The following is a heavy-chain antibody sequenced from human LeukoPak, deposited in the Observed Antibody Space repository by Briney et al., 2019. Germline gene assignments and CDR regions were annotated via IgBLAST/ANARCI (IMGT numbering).Heavy chain of an antibody. CDR1: GYTFTNFG. D-gene: IGHD6-6*01. V-gene: IGHV1-18*01. CDR2: ISAYNGDT. CDR3: ARALAARPIDWFDP. J-gene: IGHJ5*02. Sequence: ASVKVSCKASGYTFTNFGISWVRQAPGQGLEWMGWISAYNGDTNYAQKLQGRVTMTTDTSTSTAYMDLRSLRSDDTAVYFCARALAARPIDWFDPSGQGTLVTVSS.